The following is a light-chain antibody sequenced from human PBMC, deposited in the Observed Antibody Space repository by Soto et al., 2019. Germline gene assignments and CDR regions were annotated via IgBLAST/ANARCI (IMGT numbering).Light chain of an antibody. CDR1: QSISSW. Sequence: DIQMTQSPSTLSASVGDRVTITCRASQSISSWLAWYQQKPGKAPKLLIYDASSLESGVPSRFSGSGSGTEFSLTISSLQPDDCATYYCQQYNSYLTFGGGTKVEIK. J-gene: IGKJ4*01. CDR2: DAS. V-gene: IGKV1-5*01. CDR3: QQYNSYLT.